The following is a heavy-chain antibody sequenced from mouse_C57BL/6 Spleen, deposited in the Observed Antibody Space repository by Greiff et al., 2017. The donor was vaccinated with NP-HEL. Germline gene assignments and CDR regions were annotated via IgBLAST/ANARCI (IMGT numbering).Heavy chain of an antibody. Sequence: VKLMESGAELVRPGTSVKVSCKASGYAFTNYLIEWVKQRPGQGLEWIGVINPGSGGTNYNEKFKGKATLTADKSSSTAYMQLSSLTSEDSAVYFCARYRGMDYWGQGTSVTVSS. J-gene: IGHJ4*01. D-gene: IGHD2-14*01. V-gene: IGHV1-54*01. CDR2: INPGSGGT. CDR1: GYAFTNYL. CDR3: ARYRGMDY.